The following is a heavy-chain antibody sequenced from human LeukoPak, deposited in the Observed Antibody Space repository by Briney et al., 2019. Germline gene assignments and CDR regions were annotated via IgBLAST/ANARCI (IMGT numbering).Heavy chain of an antibody. Sequence: SLRLSCAASGFTFDDYAMHWVRQAPGKGLEWVSGISWNSGSIGYADSVKGRFTISRDNAKNSLYLQMNSLRAEDMALYYCARGGYYDSSGYAVFDYWGQGTLVTVSS. CDR3: ARGGYYDSSGYAVFDY. V-gene: IGHV3-9*03. D-gene: IGHD3-22*01. CDR2: ISWNSGSI. CDR1: GFTFDDYA. J-gene: IGHJ4*02.